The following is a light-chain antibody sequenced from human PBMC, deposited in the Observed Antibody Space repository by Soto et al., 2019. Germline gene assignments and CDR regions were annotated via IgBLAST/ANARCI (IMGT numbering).Light chain of an antibody. J-gene: IGLJ1*01. CDR3: SSYTTSSNYV. V-gene: IGLV2-14*01. CDR2: EVS. CDR1: SSDVGSYNF. Sequence: QSVLTQPASVSGSPGQSITISCTVTSSDVGSYNFVSWYQQLPGKAPKLMIYEVSNRPSGVSNRFSGSKSGNTASLTISGLQAEDEADYYCSSYTTSSNYVFGSGTKVTVL.